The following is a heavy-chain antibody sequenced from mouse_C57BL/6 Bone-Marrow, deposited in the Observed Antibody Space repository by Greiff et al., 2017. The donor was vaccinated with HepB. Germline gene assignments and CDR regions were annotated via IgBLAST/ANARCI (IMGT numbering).Heavy chain of an antibody. V-gene: IGHV5-12*01. Sequence: EVHLVESGGGLVQPGGSLKLSCAASGFTFSDYYMYWVRQTPEKRLEWVAYISNGGGSTYYPDTVKGRFTISRDNAKNTLYLQMSRLKSEDTAMYYCARNLRYWYFDVWGTGTTVTVSS. CDR1: GFTFSDYY. D-gene: IGHD5-1*01. J-gene: IGHJ1*03. CDR3: ARNLRYWYFDV. CDR2: ISNGGGST.